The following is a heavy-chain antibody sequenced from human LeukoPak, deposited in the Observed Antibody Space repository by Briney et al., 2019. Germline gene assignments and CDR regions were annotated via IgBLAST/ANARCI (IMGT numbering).Heavy chain of an antibody. D-gene: IGHD6-19*01. Sequence: GGSLTLSCTASGFTFSIYSMNWLRQAPGKGLEWVSSISSSGVYIYYADSVKGRFTISRDNAKNSLYLQMNSLRAEDTALYYCARNEILAGTDCYFDLWGRGTLVTVSS. CDR2: ISSSGVYI. V-gene: IGHV3-21*01. CDR3: ARNEILAGTDCYFDL. J-gene: IGHJ2*01. CDR1: GFTFSIYS.